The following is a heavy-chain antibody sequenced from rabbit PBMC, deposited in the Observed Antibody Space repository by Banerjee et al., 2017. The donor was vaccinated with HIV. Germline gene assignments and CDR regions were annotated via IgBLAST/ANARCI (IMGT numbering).Heavy chain of an antibody. J-gene: IGHJ4*01. D-gene: IGHD8-1*01. V-gene: IGHV1S45*01. CDR1: GFSFSSSYY. CDR2: IYTGSIGRT. Sequence: QEQLVESGGGLVQPEGSLTLTCTASGFSFSSSYYMCWVRQAPGKGLEWIACIYTGSIGRTYYASWAKGRFTISKTSSTTVTLQMTSLTAADTATYFCARGDNSYYLNLWGPGTLVTVS. CDR3: ARGDNSYYLNL.